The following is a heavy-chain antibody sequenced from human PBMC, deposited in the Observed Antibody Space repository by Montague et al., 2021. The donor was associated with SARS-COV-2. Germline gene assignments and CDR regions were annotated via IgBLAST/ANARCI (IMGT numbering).Heavy chain of an antibody. Sequence: SETLSLTCTVSGGSITDDDWSWIRHPPGKGLDWIVNIFKNWKTDSNPSLRSRVITTVDTSKSQFSLKVTSVAAADTAVYYCARYYERSLDVWGQGTTVTVSS. D-gene: IGHD3-22*01. CDR2: IFKNWKT. CDR1: GGSITDDD. CDR3: ARYYERSLDV. V-gene: IGHV4-59*08. J-gene: IGHJ6*02.